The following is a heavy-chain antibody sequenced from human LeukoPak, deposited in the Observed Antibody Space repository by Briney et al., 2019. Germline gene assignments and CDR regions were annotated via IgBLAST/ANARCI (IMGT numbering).Heavy chain of an antibody. J-gene: IGHJ4*02. CDR1: GFTFSSYS. CDR3: ARENFPAYFDY. CDR2: ISSSSSTI. Sequence: PGGSLRLSCAASGFTFSSYSMNWVRQAPGKGPEWVSYISSSSSTIYYADSVKGRFTISRDNAKNSLYLQMNSLRAEDTAVYYCARENFPAYFDYWGQGTLVTVSS. V-gene: IGHV3-48*01.